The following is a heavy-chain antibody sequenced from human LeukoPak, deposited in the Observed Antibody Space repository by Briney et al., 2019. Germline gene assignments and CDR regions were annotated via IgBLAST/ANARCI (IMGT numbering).Heavy chain of an antibody. V-gene: IGHV3-23*01. Sequence: GASLRLSCAASGFTFSSYAMSWVRQTPGKGLEWVSAISGSGGSTYYADSVKGRFTISRDNSKNTLYLQMNSLRAEDTAVYYCANNLGYYYGSGSYPDYWGQGTLVTVSS. CDR1: GFTFSSYA. CDR3: ANNLGYYYGSGSYPDY. CDR2: ISGSGGST. D-gene: IGHD3-10*01. J-gene: IGHJ4*02.